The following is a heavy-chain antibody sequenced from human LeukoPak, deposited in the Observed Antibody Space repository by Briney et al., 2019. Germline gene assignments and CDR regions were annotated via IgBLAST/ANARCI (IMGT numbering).Heavy chain of an antibody. CDR1: GVSISSYY. CDR3: ARVGHIVAAGTYDY. J-gene: IGHJ4*02. Sequence: PSETLSLTRTVSGVSISSYYWSWIRQPPGEGLEWIGNIFYSGSRNYKSSLKSRVTTSFDTSKNQFSLKLSSVTAADTAVYYCARVGHIVAAGTYDYWGQGTLVTVS. CDR2: IFYSGSR. V-gene: IGHV4-59*08. D-gene: IGHD6-13*01.